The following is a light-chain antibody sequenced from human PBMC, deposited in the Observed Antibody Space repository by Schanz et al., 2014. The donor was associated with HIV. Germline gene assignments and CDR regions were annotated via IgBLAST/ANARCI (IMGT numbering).Light chain of an antibody. CDR2: DVS. V-gene: IGLV2-14*03. J-gene: IGLJ2*01. Sequence: QSALTQPASVSGSPGQSISISCTGTSGDVGSYNYVSWYQQHPGKAPKLMIYDVSNRPSGVSSRFSGFKSGNTASLTISGLQAEDEADYYCCSYAGSKNLVVFGGGTKLTVL. CDR3: CSYAGSKNLVV. CDR1: SGDVGSYNY.